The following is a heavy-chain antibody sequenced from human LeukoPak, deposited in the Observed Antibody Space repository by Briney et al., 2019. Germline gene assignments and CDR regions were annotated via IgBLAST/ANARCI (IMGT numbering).Heavy chain of an antibody. Sequence: GGSLRLSCEASGFTFGSHAMYWVRQAPGKGLEWVAGIFGSGGSPHYTDSVKGRFTISRDNSKNTLYLQMNSLRAEDTAVYYCAKDQMGYCSGGSCYDFDYWGQGTLVTVSS. CDR1: GFTFGSHA. CDR2: IFGSGGSP. D-gene: IGHD2-15*01. CDR3: AKDQMGYCSGGSCYDFDY. J-gene: IGHJ4*02. V-gene: IGHV3-23*01.